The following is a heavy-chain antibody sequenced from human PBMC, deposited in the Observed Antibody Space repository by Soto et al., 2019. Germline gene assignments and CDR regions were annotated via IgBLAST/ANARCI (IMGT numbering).Heavy chain of an antibody. V-gene: IGHV3-23*01. CDR2: ISGSGGNT. CDR1: GFTFSPYA. CDR3: AKGLRRLLRTQYYYGLDV. D-gene: IGHD3-16*01. J-gene: IGHJ6*02. Sequence: PVGSLRLSCAASGFTFSPYAMTWVRQAPGKGLEWVSSISGSGGNTNYADSVKGRFTVSRDNSKRTLSLQMNSLTEEDTAIYYCAKGLRRLLRTQYYYGLDVWGRGTTVTV.